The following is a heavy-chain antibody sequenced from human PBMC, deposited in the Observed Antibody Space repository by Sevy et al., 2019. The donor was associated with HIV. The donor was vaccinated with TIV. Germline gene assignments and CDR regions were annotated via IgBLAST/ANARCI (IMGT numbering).Heavy chain of an antibody. CDR3: AKGPSPMITFGGVADY. CDR2: IRYDGSTK. D-gene: IGHD3-16*01. CDR1: GFTFSRYG. V-gene: IGHV3-30*02. J-gene: IGHJ4*02. Sequence: GGSLRLSCAASGFTFSRYGMHWVRQAPGKGLEWVAFIRYDGSTKYYTESVKGLFTSSRDNSKNTLYLQMNSLRTEDTAAYYCAKGPSPMITFGGVADYWGQGTLVTVSS.